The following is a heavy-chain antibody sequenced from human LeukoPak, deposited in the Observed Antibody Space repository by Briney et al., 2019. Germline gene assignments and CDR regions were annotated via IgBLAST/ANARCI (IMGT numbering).Heavy chain of an antibody. CDR2: IIPIFGTA. Sequence: GASVKVSCKASGGTFSSYAISWVRQAPGQGLEWMGGIIPIFGTANYAQKFQGRVTITADESTSTAYMELSSLRSEDTAVYYCARRYAYNDYGDYGYYYGMDVWGQGTTVTVSS. D-gene: IGHD4-17*01. V-gene: IGHV1-69*13. J-gene: IGHJ6*02. CDR1: GGTFSSYA. CDR3: ARRYAYNDYGDYGYYYGMDV.